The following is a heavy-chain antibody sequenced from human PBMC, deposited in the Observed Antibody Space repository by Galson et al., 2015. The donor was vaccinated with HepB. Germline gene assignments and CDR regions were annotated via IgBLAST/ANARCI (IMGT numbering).Heavy chain of an antibody. D-gene: IGHD6-6*01. V-gene: IGHV3-30-3*01. J-gene: IGHJ6*02. CDR3: ARDQDHSSTLFYYYYYGMDV. Sequence: SLRLSCAASGFTFSSYAMHWVRQAPGKGLEWVAVISYDGSNKYYADSVKGRFTISRDNSKNTLYLQMNSLRAEDTAVYYCARDQDHSSTLFYYYYYGMDVWGQGTTVTVSS. CDR2: ISYDGSNK. CDR1: GFTFSSYA.